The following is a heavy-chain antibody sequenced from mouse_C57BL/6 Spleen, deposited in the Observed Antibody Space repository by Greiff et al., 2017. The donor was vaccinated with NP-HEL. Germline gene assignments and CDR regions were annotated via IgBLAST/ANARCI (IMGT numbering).Heavy chain of an antibody. J-gene: IGHJ3*01. D-gene: IGHD2-4*01. Sequence: VQLQQSGPELVKPGASVKMSCKASGYTFTDYNMHWVKQSHGKSLEWIGYINPNNGGTSYNQKFKGKATLTVNTSSSTAYMELRSLTSEDSAVYYCARSSYYDYDETWFAYWGQGTLVTVSA. CDR3: ARSSYYDYDETWFAY. V-gene: IGHV1-22*01. CDR1: GYTFTDYN. CDR2: INPNNGGT.